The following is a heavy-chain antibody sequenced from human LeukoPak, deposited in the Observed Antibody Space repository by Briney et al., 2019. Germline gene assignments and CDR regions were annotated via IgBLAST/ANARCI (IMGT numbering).Heavy chain of an antibody. CDR2: ISDNSGET. CDR1: GFTFSDYP. Sequence: PGGSLRLSCGTSGFTFSDYPMSWVRQGPGKGLEWISTISDNSGETAYADSVRGRFSISRDNSKSTLSLQMSSLRGEDTATYYCITGHRLCDGGNCNSQFQYWGHGTLVTVSS. D-gene: IGHD2-15*01. J-gene: IGHJ4*01. CDR3: ITGHRLCDGGNCNSQFQY. V-gene: IGHV3-23*01.